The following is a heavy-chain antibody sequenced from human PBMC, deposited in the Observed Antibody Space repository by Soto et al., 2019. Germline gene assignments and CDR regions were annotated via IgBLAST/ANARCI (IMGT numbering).Heavy chain of an antibody. Sequence: QVQLQESGPGLVKPSETLSLTCTVSGGSVSSGSYYWSWIRQPPGKGLEWIGYIFYSGSTNYNPSLTRRVTIPVDTSKNQFSLKLRSVTAADTAVYYCARDGANYGDYGFWGHGILVTVSS. CDR1: GGSVSSGSYY. CDR3: ARDGANYGDYGF. V-gene: IGHV4-61*01. CDR2: IFYSGST. J-gene: IGHJ4*01. D-gene: IGHD4-17*01.